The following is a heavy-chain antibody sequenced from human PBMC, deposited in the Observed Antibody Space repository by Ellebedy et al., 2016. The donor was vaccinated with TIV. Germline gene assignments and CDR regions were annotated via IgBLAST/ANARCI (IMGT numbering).Heavy chain of an antibody. J-gene: IGHJ4*02. D-gene: IGHD1-26*01. Sequence: GESLKISCVGSAFARRWMHWVRQAPGKGLVWIAQTDNDGIITNYADAVKGRFTISRDNFNNTLYLQMNNLRAEDTAVYYCAKERHSRWVGPTYFDYWGQGTQVTVSS. V-gene: IGHV3-74*01. CDR2: TDNDGIIT. CDR3: AKERHSRWVGPTYFDY. CDR1: AFARRW.